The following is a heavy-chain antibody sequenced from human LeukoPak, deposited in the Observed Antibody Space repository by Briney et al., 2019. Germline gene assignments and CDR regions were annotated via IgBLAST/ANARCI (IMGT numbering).Heavy chain of an antibody. CDR3: ARDQYSSSLPEVYYYYYYMDV. D-gene: IGHD6-13*01. V-gene: IGHV3-7*01. Sequence: GGSLRLSCAASGFTFSRYWMSWVRQAPGKGLEWVANIKQEGSEKYYVDPVKGRFTISRDNAKNSLYLQMNSLRAEDTAVYYCARDQYSSSLPEVYYYYYYMDVWGKGTTVTISS. CDR2: IKQEGSEK. J-gene: IGHJ6*03. CDR1: GFTFSRYW.